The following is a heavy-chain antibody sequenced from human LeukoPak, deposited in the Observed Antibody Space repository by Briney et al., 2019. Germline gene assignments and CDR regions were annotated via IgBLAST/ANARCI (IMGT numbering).Heavy chain of an antibody. V-gene: IGHV3-23*01. J-gene: IGHJ4*02. CDR1: GFTFRNYG. D-gene: IGHD5-12*01. Sequence: GGSLRLSCAASGFTFRNYGMSWVRQAPEKGLEWVSAISGSGGSTYYADSVKGRFTISRDNSKNTLYLQMNSLRAEDTAVYYCAKEDGWLRPSDYWGQGTLVTVSS. CDR3: AKEDGWLRPSDY. CDR2: ISGSGGST.